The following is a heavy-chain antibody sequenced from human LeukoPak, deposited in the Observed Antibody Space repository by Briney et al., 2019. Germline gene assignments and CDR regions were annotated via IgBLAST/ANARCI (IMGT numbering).Heavy chain of an antibody. CDR3: ARDSSSCPDY. CDR2: IWYDGSNK. D-gene: IGHD6-13*01. Sequence: GRSLRLSCAASGFTFSSYGMHWVRQAPGKGLEWVAVIWYDGSNKYYADSVKGRFTISRDNAKNSLYLQMNSLRAEDTAVYYCARDSSSCPDYWGQGTLVTVSS. J-gene: IGHJ4*02. V-gene: IGHV3-33*01. CDR1: GFTFSSYG.